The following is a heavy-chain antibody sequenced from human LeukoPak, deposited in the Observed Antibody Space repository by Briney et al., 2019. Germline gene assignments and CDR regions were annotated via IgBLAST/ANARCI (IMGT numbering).Heavy chain of an antibody. D-gene: IGHD4-17*01. J-gene: IGHJ2*01. CDR2: ITVDGSST. V-gene: IGHV3-74*01. CDR1: GFTFSGYW. CDR3: ARDTGWYFDL. Sequence: PGGSLRLSFAASGFTFSGYWMHWVRQPPGKGLVWFSRITVDGSSTTYADSVKGRFTISRHNPKNTLYLQMISLRAEDTAVYYCARDTGWYFDLWGRGTLVTVSS.